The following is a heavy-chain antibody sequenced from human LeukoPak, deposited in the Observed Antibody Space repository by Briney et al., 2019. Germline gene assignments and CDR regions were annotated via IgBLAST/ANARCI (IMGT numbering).Heavy chain of an antibody. D-gene: IGHD1-1*01. CDR1: GGSISSYY. CDR3: ARHRNWNYFDY. J-gene: IGHJ4*02. V-gene: IGHV4-4*09. Sequence: PSETLSLTCTVSGGSISSYYWSWIRQPPGKGLEWIGYIYTGGSTNYSPSLKSRVTISVDTSKNQFSLKLSSVTAADAAVYYCARHRNWNYFDYWGQGTLVTVSS. CDR2: IYTGGST.